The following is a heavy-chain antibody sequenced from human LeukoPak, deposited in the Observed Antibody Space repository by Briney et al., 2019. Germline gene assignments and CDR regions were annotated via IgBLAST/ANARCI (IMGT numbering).Heavy chain of an antibody. CDR1: GGSISSYY. J-gene: IGHJ3*02. Sequence: EPSETLSLTCTVSGGSISSYYWSWIRQPPGKGLEWIGYIYYSGSTNYNPSLKSRVTISVDTSKNQFSLKLSSVTAADTAVYYCARGLSKSIEAFDIWGQGTMVTVSS. CDR3: ARGLSKSIEAFDI. V-gene: IGHV4-59*01. CDR2: IYYSGST. D-gene: IGHD2-15*01.